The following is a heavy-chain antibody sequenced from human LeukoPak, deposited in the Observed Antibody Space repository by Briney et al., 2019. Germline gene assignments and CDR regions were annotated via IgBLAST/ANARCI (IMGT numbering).Heavy chain of an antibody. Sequence: SETLSLTCTVSGASFNNYSCHWIRQPPGKGLEWIEYMYYSGSTDYNPSLKSRVTMSLDTSKNQFSLNLSSVTAADTAVYYCARGPTVTTDYWGQGILVTVSS. CDR3: ARGPTVTTDY. J-gene: IGHJ4*02. D-gene: IGHD4-17*01. CDR1: GASFNNYS. V-gene: IGHV4-59*01. CDR2: MYYSGST.